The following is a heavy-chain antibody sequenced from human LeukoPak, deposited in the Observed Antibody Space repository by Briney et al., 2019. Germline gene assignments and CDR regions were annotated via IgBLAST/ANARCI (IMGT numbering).Heavy chain of an antibody. CDR3: ARARTSQYFDWLLYSYYYMDV. CDR2: MNPNSGNT. V-gene: IGHV1-8*01. Sequence: ASVKVSCKASGYTFTSYDINWVRQATGQGLEWMGWMNPNSGNTGYAQKFQGRVTMTRNTSISTAYMELSSLRSEDTAVYYCARARTSQYFDWLLYSYYYMDVWGKGTTVTISS. CDR1: GYTFTSYD. J-gene: IGHJ6*03. D-gene: IGHD3-9*01.